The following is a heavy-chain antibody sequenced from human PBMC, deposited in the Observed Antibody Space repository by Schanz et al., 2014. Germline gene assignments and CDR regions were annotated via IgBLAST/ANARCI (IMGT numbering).Heavy chain of an antibody. CDR3: ASPSGYSDYGAYFDS. J-gene: IGHJ4*01. CDR1: GFSLNTYG. V-gene: IGHV3-33*01. D-gene: IGHD5-12*01. Sequence: QAQLMESGGGVVQPGMSLILSCSVSGFSLNTYGIHWFRQPAGKGREWVAVIWYDENNKYYADSVKGRFTMSRDNSKNTLYLQKNSLRAEDTAVYYCASPSGYSDYGAYFDSWGHGFLVAAAS. CDR2: IWYDENNK.